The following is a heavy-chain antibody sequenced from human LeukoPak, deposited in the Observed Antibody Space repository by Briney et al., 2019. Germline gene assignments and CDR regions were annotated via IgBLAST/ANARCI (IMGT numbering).Heavy chain of an antibody. Sequence: PGGSLRLSCAASGFTFSSYWMSWVRQAPGKGLEWVANIKQDGSEKYYVDSVKGRFTISRDNAKNSLYLQMNSLRAEDTAVYYCARDSGGTTKLNAFDIWGQGTMVTVSS. V-gene: IGHV3-7*01. CDR1: GFTFSSYW. CDR3: ARDSGGTTKLNAFDI. J-gene: IGHJ3*02. CDR2: IKQDGSEK. D-gene: IGHD1-26*01.